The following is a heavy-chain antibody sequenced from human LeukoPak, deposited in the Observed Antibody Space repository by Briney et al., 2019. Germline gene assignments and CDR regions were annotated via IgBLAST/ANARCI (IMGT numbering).Heavy chain of an antibody. CDR1: GFTFSSYA. CDR3: ARDRRYSYGYDAFDI. D-gene: IGHD5-18*01. J-gene: IGHJ3*02. CDR2: ISYDGSNK. V-gene: IGHV3-30-3*01. Sequence: GGSLRLSCAASGFTFSSYAMHWVRQAPGKGLEWVAVISYDGSNKYYADSVKGRFTISRDNSKNTLYLQMNSLRAEDTAVYYCARDRRYSYGYDAFDIWGQGTMVTVSS.